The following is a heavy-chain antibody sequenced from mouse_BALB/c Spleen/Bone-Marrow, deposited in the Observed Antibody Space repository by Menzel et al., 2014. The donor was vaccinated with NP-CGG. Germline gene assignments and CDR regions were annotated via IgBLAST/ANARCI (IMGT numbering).Heavy chain of an antibody. D-gene: IGHD2-1*01. CDR1: GYTFSRYW. CDR2: ILPGSGST. CDR3: ARNYGNYVWFAN. J-gene: IGHJ3*01. Sequence: QVQLKDSGAELMKPGASVKISCKATGYTFSRYWIEWVKQRPGRGLEWIGEILPGSGSTNYNEKFKGKATFTADTSSNTAYMQLSSLTSEDSAVYYCARNYGNYVWFANWGQGTLVTVSA. V-gene: IGHV1-9*01.